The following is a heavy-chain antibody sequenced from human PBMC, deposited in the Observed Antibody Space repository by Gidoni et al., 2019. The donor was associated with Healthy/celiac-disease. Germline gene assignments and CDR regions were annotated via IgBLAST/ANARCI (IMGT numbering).Heavy chain of an antibody. CDR2: IYYSGST. D-gene: IGHD6-13*01. V-gene: IGHV4-39*01. CDR1: GGSISSSSYY. Sequence: QLQLQESGPGLVKPSETLSLTCTVSGGSISSSSYYWGWIRQPPGKGLEWIGSIYYSGSTYYNPSLKSRVTISVDTSKNQFSLKLSSVTAADTTVYYCARQSAAAGRCMDVWGQGTTVTVSS. CDR3: ARQSAAAGRCMDV. J-gene: IGHJ6*02.